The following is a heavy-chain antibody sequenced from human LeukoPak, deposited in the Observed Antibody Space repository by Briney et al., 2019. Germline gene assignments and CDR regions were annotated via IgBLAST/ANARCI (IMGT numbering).Heavy chain of an antibody. Sequence: ASVKASCKASGYTFTSYAMHWVRQAPGQRLEWMGWINAGNGNTKYSQKFQGRVTITRDTSADTAYMELSSLRSEDTAVYYCAREYHGMAFDYWGQGTLVTVSS. D-gene: IGHD5-24*01. CDR1: GYTFTSYA. CDR3: AREYHGMAFDY. CDR2: INAGNGNT. J-gene: IGHJ4*02. V-gene: IGHV1-3*01.